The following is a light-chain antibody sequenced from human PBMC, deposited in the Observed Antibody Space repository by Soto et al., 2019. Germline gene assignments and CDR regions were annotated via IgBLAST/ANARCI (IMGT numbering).Light chain of an antibody. V-gene: IGKV1-12*01. CDR3: QQAYSFTLT. CDR1: QYIAGY. Sequence: DIQVTHSPSSLSASVCNRVTITCRASQYIAGYLAWYQHKPGRTPELLIHGASRLQSGVPARFSGSGSGTDFTLSINSLQTEDFATYYCQQAYSFTLTFGPGTRLEN. CDR2: GAS. J-gene: IGKJ5*01.